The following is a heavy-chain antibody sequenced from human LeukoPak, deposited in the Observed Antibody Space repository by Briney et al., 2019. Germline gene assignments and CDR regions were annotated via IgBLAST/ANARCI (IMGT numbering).Heavy chain of an antibody. CDR2: IRYDGNEK. V-gene: IGHV3-30*02. D-gene: IGHD1-26*01. CDR3: AKEGGSYPYYFDY. Sequence: GRSLRLSCAVSGFTFRNFGMHWVRQAPGKGLEWVTVIRYDGNEKYYADSVKGRFTISKDNSKNMLYLQMNSLRAEDTAVYYCAKEGGSYPYYFDYWGQGTLVTVSS. CDR1: GFTFRNFG. J-gene: IGHJ4*02.